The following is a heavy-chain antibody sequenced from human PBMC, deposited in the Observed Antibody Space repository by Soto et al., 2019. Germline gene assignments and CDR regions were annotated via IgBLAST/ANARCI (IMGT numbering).Heavy chain of an antibody. V-gene: IGHV1-69*13. CDR2: IIPIFGTA. D-gene: IGHD5-18*01. Sequence: SVKVSCKASGGTFSSYAISWVRQGPGQGLEWMGGIIPIFGTANYAQKFQGRVTITADESTSTAYMELSSLRSEDTAVYYCARDQADTAMAYYFDYWGQGTLVTVSS. CDR3: ARDQADTAMAYYFDY. CDR1: GGTFSSYA. J-gene: IGHJ4*02.